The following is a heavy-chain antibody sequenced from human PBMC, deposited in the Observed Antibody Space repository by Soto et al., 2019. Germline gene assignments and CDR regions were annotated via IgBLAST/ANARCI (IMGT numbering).Heavy chain of an antibody. V-gene: IGHV3-23*01. CDR2: ISGSGSDT. D-gene: IGHD4-17*01. Sequence: GALRLSCAASGFTFSTYAMSWVRQAPGKGLEWVSAISGSGSDTYHADSVKGRFSISRDNSISTLYLQMNSLRTEDTAVYYCAHPRGYGVFDAYDFWGQGAMVTVSS. J-gene: IGHJ3*01. CDR1: GFTFSTYA. CDR3: AHPRGYGVFDAYDF.